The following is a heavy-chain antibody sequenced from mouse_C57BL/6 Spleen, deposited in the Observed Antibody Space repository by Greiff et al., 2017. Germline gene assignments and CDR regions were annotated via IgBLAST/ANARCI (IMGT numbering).Heavy chain of an antibody. D-gene: IGHD1-1*01. CDR3: ARGGSSHFDY. CDR2: INPGSGGT. V-gene: IGHV1-54*01. J-gene: IGHJ2*01. CDR1: GYAFTNYL. Sequence: VKLQESGAELVRPGTSVKVSCKASGYAFTNYLIEWVKQRPGQGLEWIGVINPGSGGTNYNEKFKGKATLTADKSSSTAYMQLSSLTSEDSAVYFCARGGSSHFDYWGQGTTLTVSS.